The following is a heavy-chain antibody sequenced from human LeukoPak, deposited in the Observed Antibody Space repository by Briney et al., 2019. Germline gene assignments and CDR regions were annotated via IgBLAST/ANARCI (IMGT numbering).Heavy chain of an antibody. CDR1: GGSISIYY. J-gene: IGHJ4*02. Sequence: KPSETLSLTCTVSGGSISIYYWSWIRQPPGKGLEWIGYIYYSGSTNYNPSLKSRVTISVDTSKNQFSLKLSSVTAADTAVFYCARDSSGSYGDWGQGTLVTVSS. CDR2: IYYSGST. V-gene: IGHV4-59*01. CDR3: ARDSSGSYGD. D-gene: IGHD1-26*01.